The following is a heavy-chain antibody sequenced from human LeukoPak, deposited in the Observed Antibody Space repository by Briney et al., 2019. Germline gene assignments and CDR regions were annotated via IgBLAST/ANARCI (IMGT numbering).Heavy chain of an antibody. J-gene: IGHJ4*02. V-gene: IGHV3-21*01. D-gene: IGHD5-18*01. CDR1: GFSFSTYN. CDR3: ARDRWGYSYGGD. Sequence: GGSLSLSCEASGFSFSTYNMNWVRQAPGKGLEWISSITSDSRYRYYADSVKGRFTISRDNAKNSLYLQMNSLRAEDTAVYYCARDRWGYSYGGDWGQGTLVTVSS. CDR2: ITSDSRYR.